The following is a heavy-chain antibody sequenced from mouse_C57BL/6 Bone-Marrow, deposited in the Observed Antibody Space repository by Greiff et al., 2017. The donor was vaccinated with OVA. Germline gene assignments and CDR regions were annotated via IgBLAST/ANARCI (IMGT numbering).Heavy chain of an antibody. CDR2: IDPETGGT. Sequence: VQLKQSGAELVRPGASVTLSCKASGYTFTDYEMHWVKQTPVHGLEWIGAIDPETGGTAYNQKFKGKAILTADKSSSTAYMELRSLTSEDSAVYYCTRGDSDYYAMDYWGQGTSVTVSA. CDR3: TRGDSDYYAMDY. V-gene: IGHV1-15*01. D-gene: IGHD2-12*01. J-gene: IGHJ4*01. CDR1: GYTFTDYE.